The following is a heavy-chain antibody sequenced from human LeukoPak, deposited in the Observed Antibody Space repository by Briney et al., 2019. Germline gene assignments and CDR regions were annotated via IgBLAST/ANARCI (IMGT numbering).Heavy chain of an antibody. V-gene: IGHV3-23*01. CDR1: GFTFSNYA. CDR3: AKALYSSKRFDP. J-gene: IGHJ5*02. CDR2: LSDSGVYT. Sequence: GGSLRLSCAASGFTFSNYAMTWVRQAPGKGLEWVSILSDSGVYTYYADSVKGRFTISRDNSKNTLYLQMNSLRAEDTAVYYCAKALYSSKRFDPWGQGTLVTVSS. D-gene: IGHD6-13*01.